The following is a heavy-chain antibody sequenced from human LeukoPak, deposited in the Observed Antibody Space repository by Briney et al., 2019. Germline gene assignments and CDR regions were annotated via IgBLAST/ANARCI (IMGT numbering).Heavy chain of an antibody. CDR1: GGSFSGYY. CDR3: ASLSSVSVVVTANL. CDR2: INHSGST. D-gene: IGHD2-21*02. V-gene: IGHV4-34*01. J-gene: IGHJ4*02. Sequence: SETLSLTCTVCGGSFSGYYWRYIRQPPGKGLEWIGEINHSGSTNHNPSLKSRVTISVDTSKNQFSLKLSSVTAADTAVYYCASLSSVSVVVTANLWGQGTLVTVSS.